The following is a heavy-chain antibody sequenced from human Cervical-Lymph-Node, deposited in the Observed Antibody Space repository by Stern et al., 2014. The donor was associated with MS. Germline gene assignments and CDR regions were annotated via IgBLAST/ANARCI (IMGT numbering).Heavy chain of an antibody. Sequence: EVQLAESGGGLIKPGGSLRVSCAASGFTFSDAWMNWVRQAPGKWLEWVGRIKSKTDGGTADYAAPVKGRFSISRDDSKNTVDLQMSSLKTEDTAVYYCTTGHYGSGSYPFDHWGQGTLVIVSS. CDR3: TTGHYGSGSYPFDH. J-gene: IGHJ4*02. CDR1: GFTFSDAW. V-gene: IGHV3-15*01. D-gene: IGHD3-10*01. CDR2: IKSKTDGGTA.